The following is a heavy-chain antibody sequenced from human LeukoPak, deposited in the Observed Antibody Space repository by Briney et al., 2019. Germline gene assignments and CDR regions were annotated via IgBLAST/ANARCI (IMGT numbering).Heavy chain of an antibody. V-gene: IGHV4-59*01. CDR1: GGSISSYY. J-gene: IGHJ6*02. CDR2: IYYSGST. Sequence: SETLSLTCTVSGGSISSYYWSWIRQPPGKGLEWIGYIYYSGSTNYNPSLKSRVTISVDTSKNQFSLKLSSVTAADTAVYYCASGYCSGGSCLNYYGMDVWGQGTTVTVSS. CDR3: ASGYCSGGSCLNYYGMDV. D-gene: IGHD2-15*01.